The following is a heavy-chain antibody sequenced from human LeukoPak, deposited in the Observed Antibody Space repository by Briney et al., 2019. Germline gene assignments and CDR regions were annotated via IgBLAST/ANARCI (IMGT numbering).Heavy chain of an antibody. CDR1: GYTFTGYY. J-gene: IGHJ6*03. D-gene: IGHD6-13*01. CDR3: ARAQYSSSWYYYYYYMDV. Sequence: ASVKVSCKASGYTFTGYYTHWVRQAPGQGLEWMGWINPNSGGTNYAQKFQGRVTMTRDTSISTAYMELSRLRSDDTAVYYCARAQYSSSWYYYYYYMDVWGKGTTVTVSS. CDR2: INPNSGGT. V-gene: IGHV1-2*02.